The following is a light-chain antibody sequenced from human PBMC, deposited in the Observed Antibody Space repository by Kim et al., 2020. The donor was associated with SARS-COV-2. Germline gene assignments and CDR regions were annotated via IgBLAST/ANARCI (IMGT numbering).Light chain of an antibody. J-gene: IGKJ1*01. Sequence: DIQMTQSPSSLSASVGDRVTITCRASQNINYYLNWFQQKPGEAPKLLIYAASSLQTGVPSRFSGSGSGTDFTLTISSLQPEDFAAYYCHQSFGTPWTFGQGTKVDIK. CDR1: QNINYY. CDR3: HQSFGTPWT. CDR2: AAS. V-gene: IGKV1-39*01.